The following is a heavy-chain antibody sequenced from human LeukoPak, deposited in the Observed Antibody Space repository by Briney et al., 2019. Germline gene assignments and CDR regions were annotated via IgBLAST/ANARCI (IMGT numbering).Heavy chain of an antibody. CDR2: IFYSGTT. Sequence: SSETLSLTCAVSGHSINNYYYWGWIRQPPGKGLEWIGSIFYSGTTYYNPSLKSRVTISLDTSKNQFSLKLTSVTAADTAVYYCARHDCGDTNCYINWFDPWGQGTLVTVSS. CDR1: GHSINNYYY. V-gene: IGHV4-38-2*01. CDR3: ARHDCGDTNCYINWFDP. D-gene: IGHD2-2*01. J-gene: IGHJ5*02.